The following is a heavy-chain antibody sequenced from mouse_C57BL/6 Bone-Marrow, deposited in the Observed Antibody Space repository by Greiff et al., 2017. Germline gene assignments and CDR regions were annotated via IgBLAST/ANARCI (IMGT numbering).Heavy chain of an antibody. CDR1: GFTFSSYT. V-gene: IGHV5-9*01. Sequence: EVHLVESGGGLVKPGGSLKLSCAASGFTFSSYTMSWVRQTPEKRLQWVAAISGGDGNTYYPDSVKGRFTISRDNDKKLLYLQMSSLRSEDTALYDCSRQVTTVLATKYFDVWGTGTTVTVSS. CDR2: ISGGDGNT. CDR3: SRQVTTVLATKYFDV. J-gene: IGHJ1*03. D-gene: IGHD1-1*01.